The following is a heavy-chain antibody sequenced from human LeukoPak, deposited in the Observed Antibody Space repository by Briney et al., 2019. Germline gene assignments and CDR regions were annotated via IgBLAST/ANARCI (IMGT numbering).Heavy chain of an antibody. Sequence: ASVKVSCKASGYTFSSYGISWVRPAPGQGLEWMGWISAYNGNTNYRQQLQGRVTMTTDTSTSTAYMNLTSLRSDDTAIYYCARDSPDGSGTYYNDSPDYWGQGTLVTVSS. CDR1: GYTFSSYG. CDR2: ISAYNGNT. CDR3: ARDSPDGSGTYYNDSPDY. D-gene: IGHD3-10*01. J-gene: IGHJ4*02. V-gene: IGHV1-18*01.